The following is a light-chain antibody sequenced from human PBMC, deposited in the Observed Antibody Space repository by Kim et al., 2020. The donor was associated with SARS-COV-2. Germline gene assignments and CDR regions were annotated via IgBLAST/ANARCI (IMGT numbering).Light chain of an antibody. Sequence: ALGQTVRITCQGDSLRSYYASWYQQKPGQAPVLVLYGKNNRPSGIPDRFSGSSSGNTASLTITGAQAEDEADYYCNSRDSSGNHHVFGTGTKVTVL. CDR3: NSRDSSGNHHV. V-gene: IGLV3-19*01. J-gene: IGLJ1*01. CDR2: GKN. CDR1: SLRSYY.